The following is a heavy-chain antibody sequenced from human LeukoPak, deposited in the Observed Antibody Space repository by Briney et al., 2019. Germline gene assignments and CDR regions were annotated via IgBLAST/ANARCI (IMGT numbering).Heavy chain of an antibody. CDR2: VYGGDSDT. D-gene: IGHD3-10*01. V-gene: IGHV5-51*01. CDR1: GYSFTSYW. CDR3: ARLGYYGSGSYYNGFDY. J-gene: IGHJ4*02. Sequence: PGESLKISCKGSGYSFTSYWIGWVRQMPGKGLEWMGLVYGGDSDTTYSPSFQGQVTISADKSISTAYLQWSSLKASDTAMYYCARLGYYGSGSYYNGFDYWGQGTLVTVSS.